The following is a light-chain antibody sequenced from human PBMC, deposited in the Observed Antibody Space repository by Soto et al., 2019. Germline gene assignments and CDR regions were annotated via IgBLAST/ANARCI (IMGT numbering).Light chain of an antibody. CDR2: KAS. J-gene: IGKJ4*01. Sequence: DIQMTQSPSTLSASVGDRVTITCRASQSISSWLAWYQQKPGTVPKLLIYKASTLESGVPSRFSGSESGTQFTLTISSLQPDDFAIYYCQQYSNYSPTFGGGTRVEI. V-gene: IGKV1-5*03. CDR3: QQYSNYSPT. CDR1: QSISSW.